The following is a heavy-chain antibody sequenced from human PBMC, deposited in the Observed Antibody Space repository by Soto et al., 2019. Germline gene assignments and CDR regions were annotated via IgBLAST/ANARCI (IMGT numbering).Heavy chain of an antibody. CDR1: GFSFSSYA. CDR2: ISARGGSS. J-gene: IGHJ5*02. D-gene: IGHD5-12*01. CDR3: AKGSIEYSASVDL. V-gene: IGHV3-23*01. Sequence: EVQLLESGGDLVQPGGSLRLACAASGFSFSSYAMVWVRQAPGKGLEWGSVISARGGSSYFADSVKGRFTISRDNSKNVLSLEMNSLRAEDTAIYFCAKGSIEYSASVDLWGQGTLVLVSA.